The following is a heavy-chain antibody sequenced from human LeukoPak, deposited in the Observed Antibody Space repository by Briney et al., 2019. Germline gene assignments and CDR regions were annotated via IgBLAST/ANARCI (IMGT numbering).Heavy chain of an antibody. V-gene: IGHV4-39*07. J-gene: IGHJ4*02. CDR1: GGSISSSSYY. CDR3: ARDGVVPVRGFDY. CDR2: IYYSGST. D-gene: IGHD2-2*01. Sequence: NSSETLSLTCTVSGGSISSSSYYWGWIRQPPGKGLEWIGSIYYSGSTYYNPSLKSRVTISVDTPKNQFSLKLSSVTAADTAVYYCARDGVVPVRGFDYWGQGTLVTVTS.